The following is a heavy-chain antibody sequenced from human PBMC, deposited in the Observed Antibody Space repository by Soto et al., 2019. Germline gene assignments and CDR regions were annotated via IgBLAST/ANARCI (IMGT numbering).Heavy chain of an antibody. CDR3: ARDGSRYDFWSGPYYFDY. D-gene: IGHD3-3*01. J-gene: IGHJ4*02. CDR1: GGSISTYY. V-gene: IGHV4-59*01. CDR2: IYYSGST. Sequence: SDTLSLTCTVSGGSISTYYWSWIRQPPGKGLEWIGYIYYSGSTNYNPSLKSRVTISVDTSKNQFSLKLSSVSAADTAVYYCARDGSRYDFWSGPYYFDYWGQGTLVTVSS.